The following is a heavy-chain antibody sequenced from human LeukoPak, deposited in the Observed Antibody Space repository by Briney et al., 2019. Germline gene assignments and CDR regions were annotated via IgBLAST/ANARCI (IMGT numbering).Heavy chain of an antibody. Sequence: SETLSLTCAVYGGSFSGYYWSWIRQPPGKGLEWIGEINHSGSTNYNPSLKSRVTISVDTSKNQFSLKLSSVTAADTAVYYCATSVIPYNWFDPWGQGTLVTVSS. CDR1: GGSFSGYY. CDR2: INHSGST. CDR3: ATSVIPYNWFDP. J-gene: IGHJ5*02. D-gene: IGHD3-16*02. V-gene: IGHV4-34*01.